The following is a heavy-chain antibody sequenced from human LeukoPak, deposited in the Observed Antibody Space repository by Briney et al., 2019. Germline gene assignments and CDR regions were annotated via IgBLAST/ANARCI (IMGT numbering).Heavy chain of an antibody. CDR1: GGSFSGYY. V-gene: IGHV4-34*01. CDR3: AYQGHHGKIVETTPSYFYMDV. CDR2: INHSGST. D-gene: IGHD1-26*01. Sequence: SETLSLTCAVYGGSFSGYYWSWIRQPPGKGLEWIGEINHSGSTNYNPSLTTPGTISVDTSEDQFSLKLSSMTAADTAFYSGAYQGHHGKIVETTPSYFYMDVWGKGTTVTVSS. J-gene: IGHJ6*03.